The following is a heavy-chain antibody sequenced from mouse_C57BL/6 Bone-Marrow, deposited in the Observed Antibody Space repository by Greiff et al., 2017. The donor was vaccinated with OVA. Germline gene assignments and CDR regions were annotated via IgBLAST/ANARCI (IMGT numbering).Heavy chain of an antibody. V-gene: IGHV14-4*01. CDR1: GFNIKDDY. CDR2: IDPENGDT. D-gene: IGHD1-1*01. Sequence: VQLQQSGAELVRPGASVKLSCTASGFNIKDDYMHWVKQRPEQGLEWIGWIDPENGDTEYASKFQGKATITADTSSNTAYLQLSSLTSEDTAVYYCAPITTVVPYAMDYWGQGTSVTVSS. J-gene: IGHJ4*01. CDR3: APITTVVPYAMDY.